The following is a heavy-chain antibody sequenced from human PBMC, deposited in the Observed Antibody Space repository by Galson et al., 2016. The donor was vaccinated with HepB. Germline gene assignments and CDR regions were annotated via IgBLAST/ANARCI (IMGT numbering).Heavy chain of an antibody. V-gene: IGHV4-34*01. CDR2: IHHTGDT. Sequence: ATLSLTCSVYGGSLSHNFWSWLRQPPGKGLEWIGEIHHTGDTNHNSSLKSRVTMSVDTSKNQFSLKLNSVTAADTAVYYCARGKRPRQWLITKWFDPWGQGTPVTVSA. J-gene: IGHJ5*02. D-gene: IGHD6-19*01. CDR1: GGSLSHNF. CDR3: ARGKRPRQWLITKWFDP.